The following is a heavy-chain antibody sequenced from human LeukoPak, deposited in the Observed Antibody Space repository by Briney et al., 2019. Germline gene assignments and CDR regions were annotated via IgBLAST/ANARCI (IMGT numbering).Heavy chain of an antibody. D-gene: IGHD4-23*01. Sequence: ASVKVSCKASGYTFTNYALHWVRQAPGQSLEWMGWTNGATGNTRFSQDFQGRLTITIDTSASTGYVELSSLRSEDTAVYYCARSPGGNARTWLNYWGQGTLVTVSS. CDR3: ARSPGGNARTWLNY. J-gene: IGHJ4*02. CDR1: GYTFTNYA. CDR2: TNGATGNT. V-gene: IGHV1-3*02.